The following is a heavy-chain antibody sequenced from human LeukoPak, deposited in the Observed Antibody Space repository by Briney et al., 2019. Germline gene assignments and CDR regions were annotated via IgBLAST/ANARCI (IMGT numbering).Heavy chain of an antibody. J-gene: IGHJ4*02. D-gene: IGHD6-13*01. CDR1: GFTFSSYS. CDR3: AKQPSSWDHFDY. Sequence: GGSLRLSCAASGFTFSSYSMSWVRQAPGKGLEWVSAISGSGGSTYYADSVKGRFTISRDNSKNTLYLQMNSLRAEDTAVYYCAKQPSSWDHFDYWGQGTLVTVSS. V-gene: IGHV3-23*01. CDR2: ISGSGGST.